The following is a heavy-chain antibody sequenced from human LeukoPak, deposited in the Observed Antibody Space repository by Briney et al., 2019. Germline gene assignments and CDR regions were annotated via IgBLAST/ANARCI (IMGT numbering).Heavy chain of an antibody. D-gene: IGHD6-13*01. J-gene: IGHJ4*02. CDR3: ARDLRRGSSSWYVSGGDY. V-gene: IGHV1-2*02. CDR2: INPNNGGT. CDR1: GYTFNGYH. Sequence: ASVKVSCKSSGYTFNGYHMHWVRQAPGQGLEWMGWINPNNGGTKYAQNFQGRVTMTRDTSISTAYMELDRLRFDDTAVYYCARDLRRGSSSWYVSGGDYWGQGTLVTVSS.